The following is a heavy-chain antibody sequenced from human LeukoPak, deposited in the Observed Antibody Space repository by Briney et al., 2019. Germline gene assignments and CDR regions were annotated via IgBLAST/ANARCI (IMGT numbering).Heavy chain of an antibody. CDR2: IDSDGGST. CDR3: VRDGDQVVEFDY. J-gene: IGHJ4*02. D-gene: IGHD3-3*01. V-gene: IGHV3-74*01. Sequence: GGSLRLSCAASGFTFSKYWMHWVRQAPGKGLMWISRIDSDGGSTSHADSVKGRFTISRDNDKDTLYLQMNSLRAGDTAVYYCVRDGDQVVEFDYWGQGILVTVSS. CDR1: GFTFSKYW.